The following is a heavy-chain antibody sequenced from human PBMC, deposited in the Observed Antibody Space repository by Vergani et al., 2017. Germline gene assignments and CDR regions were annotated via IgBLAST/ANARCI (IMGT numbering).Heavy chain of an antibody. D-gene: IGHD5-24*01. CDR3: AREGGDGYNWGSTFGFDY. CDR1: GFTFSSYG. CDR2: ISYDGSNK. Sequence: QVQLVESGGGVVQPGRSLRLSCAASGFTFSSYGMHWVRQAPGKGLEWVAVISYDGSNKYYADSVKGRFTISRDNSKNTLYLQMNSLRAEDTAVYYCAREGGDGYNWGSTFGFDYWGQGTLVTVSS. J-gene: IGHJ4*02. V-gene: IGHV3-30*03.